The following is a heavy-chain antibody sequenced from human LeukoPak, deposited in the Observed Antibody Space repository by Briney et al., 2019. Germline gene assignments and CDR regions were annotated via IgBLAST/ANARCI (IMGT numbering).Heavy chain of an antibody. V-gene: IGHV4-61*01. D-gene: IGHD3-10*01. J-gene: IGHJ6*04. CDR1: GGSVSSGSYY. Sequence: SETLSLTCAVSGGSVSSGSYYWSWIRQPPGKGPEWIGYIYYSGSTNYNPSLKSRVTTSVDTSKNQFSLKLSSVTAADTAVYYCARDGYYYGPVDVWGKGTTVTVSS. CDR3: ARDGYYYGPVDV. CDR2: IYYSGST.